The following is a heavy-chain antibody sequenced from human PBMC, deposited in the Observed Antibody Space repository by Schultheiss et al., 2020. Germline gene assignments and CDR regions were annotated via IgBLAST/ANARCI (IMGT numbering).Heavy chain of an antibody. CDR1: GGSFSGYYW. Sequence: ETLSLTCTVYGGSFSGYYWSWIRQPPGKALEWLAHIFSNDEKSYSTSLKSRLTISKDTSKSQVVLTMTNMDPVDTATYYCARIRAHYDFWSGPYYYYGMDVWGQGTTVTVSS. V-gene: IGHV2-26*01. D-gene: IGHD3-3*01. CDR2: IFSNDEK. CDR3: ARIRAHYDFWSGPYYYYGMDV. J-gene: IGHJ6*02.